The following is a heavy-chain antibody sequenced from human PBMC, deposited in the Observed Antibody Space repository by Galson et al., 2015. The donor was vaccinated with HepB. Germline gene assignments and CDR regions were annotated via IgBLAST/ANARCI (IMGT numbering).Heavy chain of an antibody. CDR1: GYTFTSYA. V-gene: IGHV1-3*01. D-gene: IGHD6-19*01. CDR2: INAGNGNT. CDR3: ARDRSGQWLTLCELVD. Sequence: SVKVSCKASGYTFTSYAMHWVRQAPGQRLEWMGWINAGNGNTKYSQKFQGRVTITRDTSASTAYMELSSLRSEDTAVYYCARDRSGQWLTLCELVDWGQGTLVTVSS. J-gene: IGHJ4*02.